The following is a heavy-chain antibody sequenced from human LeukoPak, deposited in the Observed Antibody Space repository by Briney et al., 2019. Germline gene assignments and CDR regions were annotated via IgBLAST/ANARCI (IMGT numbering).Heavy chain of an antibody. CDR2: IKQDGSEK. D-gene: IGHD6-13*01. J-gene: IGHJ3*02. Sequence: GGSLRLSCAASGFTFSSYWVSWVRQAPGKGLEWVANIKQDGSEKYYVDSVKGRFTISRDNAKNSLYLQMNSLRAEDTAVYYCARDPTDSSSWYRAFDIWGQGTMVTVSS. CDR1: GFTFSSYW. V-gene: IGHV3-7*01. CDR3: ARDPTDSSSWYRAFDI.